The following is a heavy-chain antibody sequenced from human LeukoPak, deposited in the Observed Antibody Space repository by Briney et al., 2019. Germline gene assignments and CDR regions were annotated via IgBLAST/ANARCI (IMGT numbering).Heavy chain of an antibody. V-gene: IGHV3-21*01. D-gene: IGHD4-17*01. CDR1: GFTFSSYS. CDR2: ISSSSGYI. CDR3: ARDRQKATYGDYQDWFDP. J-gene: IGHJ5*02. Sequence: GGSLRLSXAASGFTFSSYSMNWVRQAPGKGLEWVSPISSSSGYIYYADSVKGRFTISRDNAKNSLYLQMNSLRAEDTAVYYCARDRQKATYGDYQDWFDPWGQGTLVTVSS.